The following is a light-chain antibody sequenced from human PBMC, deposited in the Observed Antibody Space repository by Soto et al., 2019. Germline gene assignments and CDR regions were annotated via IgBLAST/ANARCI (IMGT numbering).Light chain of an antibody. CDR1: QGIRND. Sequence: AIQMTQSPSSLSASVGDRVTIICRASQGIRNDLGWFQQKPGKAPKLLIYAASTLQSGVPSRFSGIASGTNFTLTISSLQPEDFATYYCLQDYNYPRTFGGGTKVEIK. J-gene: IGKJ4*01. V-gene: IGKV1-6*01. CDR3: LQDYNYPRT. CDR2: AAS.